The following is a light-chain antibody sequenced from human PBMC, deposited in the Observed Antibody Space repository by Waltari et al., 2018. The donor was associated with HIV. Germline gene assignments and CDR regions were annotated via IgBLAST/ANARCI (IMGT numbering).Light chain of an antibody. CDR3: QTWDNNTAI. CDR1: KLGDKS. V-gene: IGLV3-1*01. Sequence: SYELTQPPSVSVSPGQTATISFSGDKLGDKSVCWYQQKPGQSPVLVIYQDNKRASGIPGRFSASNSGNTATLTISGTQTMDEADYYCQTWDNNTAIFGGGTKVTVL. J-gene: IGLJ2*01. CDR2: QDN.